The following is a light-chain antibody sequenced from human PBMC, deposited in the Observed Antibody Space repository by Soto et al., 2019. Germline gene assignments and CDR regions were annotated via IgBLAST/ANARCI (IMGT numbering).Light chain of an antibody. CDR2: SDN. Sequence: QSVLTQPPSASGTPGRRVTISCSGSRSNIGSNTVNWYQQLPGTAPTLLIYSDNQRPSGVPDRFSGSKSGSSASLAISGLQSEDEDDYYCAAWDDSLYDPVFGGGTKLTVL. J-gene: IGLJ3*02. V-gene: IGLV1-44*01. CDR3: AAWDDSLYDPV. CDR1: RSNIGSNT.